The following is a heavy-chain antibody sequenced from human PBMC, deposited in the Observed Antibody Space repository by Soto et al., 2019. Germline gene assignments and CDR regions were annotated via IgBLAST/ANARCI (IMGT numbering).Heavy chain of an antibody. CDR3: ARDPRYYDFWSGQTYYYGMDV. V-gene: IGHV1-2*04. CDR2: INPNSGGT. J-gene: IGHJ6*02. Sequence: QVQLVQSGAEVKKPGASVKVSCKASGYTFTGYYMHWVRQAPGQGLEWMGWINPNSGGTNYAQKFQGWVTMTRDTSISTTYMELSRLGSDDTAVYYCARDPRYYDFWSGQTYYYGMDVWGQGTTVTVSS. D-gene: IGHD3-3*01. CDR1: GYTFTGYY.